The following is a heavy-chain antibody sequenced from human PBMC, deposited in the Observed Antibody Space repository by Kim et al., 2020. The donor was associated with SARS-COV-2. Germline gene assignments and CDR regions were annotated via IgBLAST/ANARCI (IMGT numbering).Heavy chain of an antibody. D-gene: IGHD6-13*01. CDR1: GFTFKSYG. CDR3: ARGDSTTSYYYYMDV. J-gene: IGHJ6*03. V-gene: IGHV3-33*01. CDR2: IWNDGTNR. Sequence: GGSPRLSCAASGFTFKSYGMHWVRQAPGKGLEWVAVIWNDGTNRYYADSVRGRFTISRDNSKDTVYLQMNSLRAEDTAVYYCARGDSTTSYYYYMDVWG.